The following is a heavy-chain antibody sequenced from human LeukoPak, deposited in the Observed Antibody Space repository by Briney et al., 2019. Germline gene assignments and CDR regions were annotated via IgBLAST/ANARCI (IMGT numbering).Heavy chain of an antibody. CDR1: GFTFDDYG. V-gene: IGHV3-20*04. Sequence: GGSLRLSCAASGFTFDDYGMTWVRQTPGKGLEWVSTINWDGGSTAYADSVKGRFTISRDNAKNSLYLQMNSLRAEDAAVYYCAKEDCSGGRCYSLHYWGQGTLVTVSS. D-gene: IGHD2-15*01. CDR3: AKEDCSGGRCYSLHY. CDR2: INWDGGST. J-gene: IGHJ4*02.